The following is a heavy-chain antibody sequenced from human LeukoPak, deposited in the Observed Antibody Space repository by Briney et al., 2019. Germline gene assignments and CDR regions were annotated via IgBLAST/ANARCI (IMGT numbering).Heavy chain of an antibody. CDR1: GFTFSRHW. D-gene: IGHD4-17*01. V-gene: IGHV3-7*01. CDR2: IKQDGNQ. J-gene: IGHJ4*02. CDR3: ARGPDFGDRFGYFDY. Sequence: GGSLRLSCAASGFTFSRHWMGWVRQAPGKGLEWVASIKQDGNQYYVDSVKGRFFISRENAKNSVSLQMNSLRGEGTAVYYCARGPDFGDRFGYFDYWGQGTLVTVS.